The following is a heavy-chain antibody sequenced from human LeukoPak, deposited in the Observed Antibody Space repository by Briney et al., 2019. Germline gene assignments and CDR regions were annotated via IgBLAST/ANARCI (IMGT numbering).Heavy chain of an antibody. J-gene: IGHJ4*02. CDR3: ARHVEGDYIWGSYRYFDY. V-gene: IGHV4-59*08. D-gene: IGHD3-16*02. CDR1: GGSISSYY. CDR2: IYYSGST. Sequence: SETLSLTCTVSGGSISSYYWSWIRQPPGKGLEWIGYIYYSGSTNYNPSLKSRVTISVDTSKNQFSLKPSSVTAADTAVYYCARHVEGDYIWGSYRYFDYWGQGTLVTVSS.